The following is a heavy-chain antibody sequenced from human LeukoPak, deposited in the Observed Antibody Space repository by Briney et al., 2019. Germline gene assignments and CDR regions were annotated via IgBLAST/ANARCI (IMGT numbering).Heavy chain of an antibody. V-gene: IGHV4-59*08. D-gene: IGHD6-6*01. CDR2: VYYTGST. J-gene: IGHJ5*02. Sequence: SETLSLTCTVSGGSISNYYWSWIRQPPGKGLEWIGYVYYTGSTSYNPSLKSRVTISGDTSKNQFSLKLSSVTAADTAVYYCTRRGGSSSSDWFDPWGQGTLVTVSS. CDR1: GGSISNYY. CDR3: TRRGGSSSSDWFDP.